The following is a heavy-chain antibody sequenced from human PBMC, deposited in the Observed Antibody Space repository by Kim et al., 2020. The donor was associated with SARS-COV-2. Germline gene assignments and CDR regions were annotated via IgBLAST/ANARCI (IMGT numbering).Heavy chain of an antibody. CDR3: AKDKFAYYFDY. J-gene: IGHJ4*02. CDR1: GFTFSNFA. Sequence: GGSLTLSCAASGFTFSNFAMSWVRQAPGKGLEWVSTITGSGGSTYYTDSVKGRFTISRDNSKNTVFLQMRSLRADDTTVYYCAKDKFAYYFDYWGQRTLVTVYS. CDR2: ITGSGGST. D-gene: IGHD2-21*01. V-gene: IGHV3-23*01.